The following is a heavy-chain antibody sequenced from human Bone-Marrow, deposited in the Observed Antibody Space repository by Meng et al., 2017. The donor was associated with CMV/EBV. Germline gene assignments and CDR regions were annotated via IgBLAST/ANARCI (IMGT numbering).Heavy chain of an antibody. CDR3: AKGLLYAPNN. J-gene: IGHJ4*02. D-gene: IGHD2-2*02. Sequence: GESLKISCVASRFTFSSYAMHWVRQAPGKGLEWVAVISYDGSNKNYADSVKGRFTISRDNSKKTLYRQMNSLRVEDTAVYYCAKGLLYAPNNWGQGTLVTVSS. V-gene: IGHV3-30-3*01. CDR2: ISYDGSNK. CDR1: RFTFSSYA.